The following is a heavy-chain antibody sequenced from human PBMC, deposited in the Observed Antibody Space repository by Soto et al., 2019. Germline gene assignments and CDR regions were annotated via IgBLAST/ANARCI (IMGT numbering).Heavy chain of an antibody. CDR2: INSDGSST. Sequence: GGSLRLSCAASGFTFSSYWMHWVRQAPGKGLVWVSRINSDGSSTSYADSVKGRFTISRDNAKNTLYLQMNSLRAEDTALYYCAKDASTASWRSYYYYYMDVWGKGTTVTVSS. CDR1: GFTFSSYW. V-gene: IGHV3-74*01. CDR3: AKDASTASWRSYYYYYMDV. J-gene: IGHJ6*03.